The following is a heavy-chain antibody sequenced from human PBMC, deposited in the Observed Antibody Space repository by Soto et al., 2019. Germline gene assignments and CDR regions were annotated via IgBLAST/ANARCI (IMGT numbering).Heavy chain of an antibody. J-gene: IGHJ6*03. D-gene: IGHD3-10*01. V-gene: IGHV4-39*02. CDR1: GAPSVGNADY. CDR3: AKCLSFHASGSSSVAYYYSYMDV. Sequence: SETLCLTCNVAGAPSVGNADYWAWIRQPPGKGLEWIGSIYSSGTAYYNPSLKSRASISVDTSTNHFSLKLTSVTAADTAVYYCAKCLSFHASGSSSVAYYYSYMDVWGKGTTVTVSS. CDR2: IYSSGTA.